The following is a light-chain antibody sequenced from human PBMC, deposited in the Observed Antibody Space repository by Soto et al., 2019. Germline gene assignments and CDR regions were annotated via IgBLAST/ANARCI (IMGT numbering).Light chain of an antibody. Sequence: EIVMTQSPVTLSVSPGERAILSCRASQSVRTNLAWYQQKLGQPPRLLIYDASTRATGIPAGFSGSGSGTEFALHTSSLQCKDFGTDDFQQYDGWFRGSTFGSGTQL. V-gene: IGKV3-15*01. CDR2: DAS. J-gene: IGKJ2*01. CDR3: QQYDGWFRGST. CDR1: QSVRTN.